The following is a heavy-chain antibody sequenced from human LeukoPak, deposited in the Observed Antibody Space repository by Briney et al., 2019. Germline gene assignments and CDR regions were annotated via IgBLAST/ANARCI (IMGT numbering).Heavy chain of an antibody. V-gene: IGHV3-48*04. J-gene: IGHJ4*02. CDR2: ISFSSDMI. D-gene: IGHD6-13*01. CDR1: GFTFSRNN. CDR3: ERVPVASDGTCFDS. Sequence: GGSLRLSCAASGFTFSRNNMNWVRQATGKGLEWISYISFSSDMIYYADSVKGRFTISRDNAKNSMYLQMNRLRAEDTAVYYCERVPVASDGTCFDSWGQGTLVIVSS.